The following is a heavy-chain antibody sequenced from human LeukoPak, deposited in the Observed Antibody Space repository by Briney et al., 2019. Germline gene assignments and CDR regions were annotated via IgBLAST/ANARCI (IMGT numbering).Heavy chain of an antibody. CDR2: IYYSGST. D-gene: IGHD3-22*01. Sequence: SETLSLTCTVSSGSISSGDYYWSWTRQPPGKGLEWIGYIYYSGSTHYNPSLKSRVSISVDTSKNQFALKLSSVTAADTAVYYCATYHGLTEILGYDSSGYYLDYWGQGTLVTVSS. V-gene: IGHV4-30-4*01. CDR1: SGSISSGDYY. CDR3: ATYHGLTEILGYDSSGYYLDY. J-gene: IGHJ4*02.